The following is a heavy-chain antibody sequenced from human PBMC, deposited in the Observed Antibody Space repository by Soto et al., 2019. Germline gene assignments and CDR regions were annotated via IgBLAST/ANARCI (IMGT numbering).Heavy chain of an antibody. CDR3: GRVPTTVTHGFDY. CDR1: GGSISSYY. D-gene: IGHD4-17*01. CDR2: IYYSGST. Sequence: PSETLSLTCTFSGGSISSYYWSLIRQPPGKGLEWIGYIYYSGSTNYNPSLKSRVTISVDTSKNQFSLKLSSVTAADTAVYYCGRVPTTVTHGFDYWGQGTLVTVSS. J-gene: IGHJ4*02. V-gene: IGHV4-59*01.